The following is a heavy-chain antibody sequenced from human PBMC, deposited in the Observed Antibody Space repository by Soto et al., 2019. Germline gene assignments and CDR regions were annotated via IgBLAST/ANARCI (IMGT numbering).Heavy chain of an antibody. Sequence: PGRSMRLSCAASGFTFSSYAMTWVRQAPGKGLKWVSTITGSGFTTYYAGSVTGRCTISRDNSKNTLSLQMNSLRAGGTAVYYGAKNLRTSTSATSYFDYWGQGTLVTFSS. CDR2: ITGSGFTT. CDR3: AKNLRTSTSATSYFDY. V-gene: IGHV3-23*01. J-gene: IGHJ4*02. D-gene: IGHD2-15*01. CDR1: GFTFSSYA.